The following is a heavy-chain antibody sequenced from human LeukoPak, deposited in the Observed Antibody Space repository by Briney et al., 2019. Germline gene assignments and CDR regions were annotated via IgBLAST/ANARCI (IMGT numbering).Heavy chain of an antibody. D-gene: IGHD3-22*01. J-gene: IGHJ4*02. Sequence: QTGGSLRLSCAASGFTFSSYAMSWVRQAPGKGLEWVSTISGSGGSTYYADSVKGRFTISRDNSKSTLYLHMNSLRAEDTAAYYCAKTHYYDSSGYYPVYFDYWGQGTLVTVSS. V-gene: IGHV3-23*01. CDR3: AKTHYYDSSGYYPVYFDY. CDR2: ISGSGGST. CDR1: GFTFSSYA.